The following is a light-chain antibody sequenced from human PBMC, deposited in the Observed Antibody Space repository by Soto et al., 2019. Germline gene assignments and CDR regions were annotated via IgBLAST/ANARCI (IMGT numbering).Light chain of an antibody. J-gene: IGLJ3*02. CDR3: CSYAGSGILV. V-gene: IGLV2-23*01. CDR1: SSDVGSYNL. Sequence: QSALTQPASVSGSPGQSITISCTGTSSDVGSYNLVSWYQQHPAKAPKLMIYEGSKRPSGISNRFSGSKSDSTASLTISGLQAEDEADYYCCSYAGSGILVFGGGIKLTVL. CDR2: EGS.